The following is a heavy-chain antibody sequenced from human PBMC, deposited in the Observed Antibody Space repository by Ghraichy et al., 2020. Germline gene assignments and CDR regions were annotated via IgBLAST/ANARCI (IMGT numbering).Heavy chain of an antibody. CDR3: ATVGNSSGFDY. CDR2: IWFDGSNK. J-gene: IGHJ4*02. CDR1: GLNFSSHG. D-gene: IGHD3-22*01. Sequence: GESLRLSCSGSGLNFSSHGIHWVRQAPGKGLEWLAVIWFDGSNKYYADSMKGRLTVSRINSKNTAYLQMDSLRVDDTAVYFCATVGNSSGFDYWGQGALVTVSS. V-gene: IGHV3-33*03.